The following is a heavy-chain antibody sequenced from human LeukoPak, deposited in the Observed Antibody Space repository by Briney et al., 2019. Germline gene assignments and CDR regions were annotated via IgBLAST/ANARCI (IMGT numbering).Heavy chain of an antibody. CDR3: ASKGPQVNFTCGGACYDY. CDR2: IIPILGIA. CDR1: GGTFSSYA. V-gene: IGHV1-69*04. Sequence: ASVKVSCKASGGTFSSYAISWVRQAPGRGLEWVGRIIPILGIANYAQKFQGRVTITADKYTSTAYMELSSLRSEDTAVYYCASKGPQVNFTCGGACYDYWGQGTLVTVSS. J-gene: IGHJ4*02. D-gene: IGHD2-21*02.